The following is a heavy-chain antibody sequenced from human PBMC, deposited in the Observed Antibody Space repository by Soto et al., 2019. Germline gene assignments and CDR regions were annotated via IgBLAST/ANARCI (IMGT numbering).Heavy chain of an antibody. J-gene: IGHJ4*02. D-gene: IGHD4-17*01. CDR2: ISGSGGST. CDR1: GFTFSTYA. V-gene: IGHV3-23*01. Sequence: EVQLLESGGGLVQPGGSLRLSCAASGFTFSTYAMSWVRQAPGKGLEWVSAISGSGGSTYYADSVKGRFTISRDSSKNTLYLQMNSLRAEDTAIYYCAKATVGTTKGKYHFDCCGQGTLVTASS. CDR3: AKATVGTTKGKYHFDC.